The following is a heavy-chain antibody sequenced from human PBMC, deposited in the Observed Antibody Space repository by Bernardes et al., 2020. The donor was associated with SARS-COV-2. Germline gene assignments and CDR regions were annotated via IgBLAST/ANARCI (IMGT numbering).Heavy chain of an antibody. Sequence: ASVKVSCKASGYTFTGYYMHWVRQAPGQGLEWMGWINPNSGGTNYAQKFQGRVIMTRDTSIRTAYMELGRLRADDTAVYYCAIPPTNYDRYGMNVWGQGTTVTVSS. CDR1: GYTFTGYY. J-gene: IGHJ6*02. CDR2: INPNSGGT. V-gene: IGHV1-2*02. CDR3: AIPPTNYDRYGMNV. D-gene: IGHD3-22*01.